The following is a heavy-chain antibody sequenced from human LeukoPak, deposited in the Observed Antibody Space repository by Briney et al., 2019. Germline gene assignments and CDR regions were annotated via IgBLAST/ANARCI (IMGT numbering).Heavy chain of an antibody. CDR2: ISWNSGSI. J-gene: IGHJ4*02. CDR3: ARSVYQPDFDY. D-gene: IGHD3-16*01. V-gene: IGHV3-9*01. CDR1: GFTFGDYA. Sequence: GGSLRLSCAASGFTFGDYAMHWVRQAPGKGLEWVSGISWNSGSIGYADSVKGRFTISRDNAKNSLYLQMNSLRAEDTAVYYCARSVYQPDFDYWGQGTLVTVSS.